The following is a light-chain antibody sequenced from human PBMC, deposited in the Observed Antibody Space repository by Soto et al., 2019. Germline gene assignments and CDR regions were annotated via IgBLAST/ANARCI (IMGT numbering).Light chain of an antibody. CDR3: QQYYRYPLS. CDR2: AAS. CDR1: QGISSY. J-gene: IGKJ4*02. Sequence: AIRMTQSPSSFSASTGDRVTITCRARQGISSYLAWYQQKPGKAPKLLIYAASTLQSGVASRFSGSGSGTDFTLTISGLQSDECATYYCQQYYRYPLSFGVGTKVEIK. V-gene: IGKV1-8*01.